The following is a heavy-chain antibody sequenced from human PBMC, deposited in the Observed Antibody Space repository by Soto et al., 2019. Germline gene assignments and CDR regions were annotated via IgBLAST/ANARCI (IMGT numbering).Heavy chain of an antibody. Sequence: PWGALRLSCAASGFTFSSYGMHWVRQAPGKGLEWVAVIWYDGSNKYYADSVKGRFTISRDNSKNTLYLQMNSLRAEDTAVYYCARASYSSWYNYYYYGTEVWGHGKTVSVS. CDR2: IWYDGSNK. CDR1: GFTFSSYG. D-gene: IGHD6-13*01. CDR3: ARASYSSWYNYYYYGTEV. J-gene: IGHJ6*02. V-gene: IGHV3-33*01.